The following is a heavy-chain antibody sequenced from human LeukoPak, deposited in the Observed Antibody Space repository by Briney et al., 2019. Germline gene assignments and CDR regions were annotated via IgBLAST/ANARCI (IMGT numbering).Heavy chain of an antibody. V-gene: IGHV4-59*01. J-gene: IGHJ5*02. CDR1: GFPFSSYP. D-gene: IGHD6-13*01. Sequence: GSLRLSCAGSGFPFSSYPISWIRQPPWKGLEWIGYISYSGSTIYNPSLKSRPTMSVDTSKNQFSLKLSSVTAADTAVYYCARLKPEIPTADPWWFDPWGQGTLVTVSS. CDR3: ARLKPEIPTADPWWFDP. CDR2: ISYSGST.